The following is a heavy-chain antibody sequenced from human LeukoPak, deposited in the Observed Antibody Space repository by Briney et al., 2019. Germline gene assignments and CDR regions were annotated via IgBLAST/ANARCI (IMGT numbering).Heavy chain of an antibody. CDR1: GGTFSSYA. CDR2: IIPIFGTA. J-gene: IGHJ4*02. CDR3: ARVTRYYGSGTFDY. Sequence: ASVKVSCKASGGTFSSYAISWVRQAHGQGLEWMGGIIPIFGTANYAQKFRGRVTITADESTSTAYMELSSLRSEDTAVYYCARVTRYYGSGTFDYWGQGTLVTVSS. D-gene: IGHD3-10*01. V-gene: IGHV1-69*13.